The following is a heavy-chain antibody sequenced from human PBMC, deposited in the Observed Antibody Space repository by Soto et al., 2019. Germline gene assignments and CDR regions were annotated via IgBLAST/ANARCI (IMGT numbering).Heavy chain of an antibody. CDR3: ARGPSTSTYNWFDP. CDR2: ISYDGSSK. CDR1: GFTFSSYS. D-gene: IGHD2-2*01. V-gene: IGHV3-30-3*01. Sequence: GGSLRLSCAASGFTFSSYSRHWVRQAPGKGLEWVALISYDGSSKYYADSVKGRFTISRDNSKNTLYLQINSLRAEDTAVYYCARGPSTSTYNWFDPWGQGTLVTVYS. J-gene: IGHJ5*02.